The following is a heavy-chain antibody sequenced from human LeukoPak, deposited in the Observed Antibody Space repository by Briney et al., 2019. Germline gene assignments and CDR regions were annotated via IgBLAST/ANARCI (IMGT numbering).Heavy chain of an antibody. CDR1: GYTFTGYY. D-gene: IGHD2-2*01. V-gene: IGHV7-4-1*02. CDR2: INTNTGNP. Sequence: ASVKVSCKASGYTFTGYYMHWVRQAPGQGLEWMGWINTNTGNPTYAQGFTGRFVFSLDTSFSTAYLQISSLKAEDTAVYYCARDQGSSTSFYGMDVWGQGTTVTVSS. CDR3: ARDQGSSTSFYGMDV. J-gene: IGHJ6*02.